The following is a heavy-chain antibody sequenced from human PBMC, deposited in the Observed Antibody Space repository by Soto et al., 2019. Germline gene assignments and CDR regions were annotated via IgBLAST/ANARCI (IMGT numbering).Heavy chain of an antibody. V-gene: IGHV2-5*01. CDR3: ARVSTTDSFDY. Sequence: GLDLEWLALIYWNDDKRYSPSLKSRLTITKDTSKNQVVLTMTNMDPVDTATYYCARVSTTDSFDYWGQGTLVTVSS. J-gene: IGHJ4*02. D-gene: IGHD4-17*01. CDR2: IYWNDDK.